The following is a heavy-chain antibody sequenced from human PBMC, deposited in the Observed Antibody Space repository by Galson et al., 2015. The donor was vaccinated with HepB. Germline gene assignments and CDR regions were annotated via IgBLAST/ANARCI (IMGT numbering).Heavy chain of an antibody. Sequence: CAISGDSVSSNSAVWNWIRQSPSRGLEWLGRTYYRSKWYKDYALFVKSRITINADTSRNQISLQLNSMTPEDTAVYYCAYGVDAWGQGTTVTVSS. J-gene: IGHJ6*02. CDR3: AYGVDA. V-gene: IGHV6-1*01. CDR1: GDSVSSNSAV. CDR2: TYYRSKWYK.